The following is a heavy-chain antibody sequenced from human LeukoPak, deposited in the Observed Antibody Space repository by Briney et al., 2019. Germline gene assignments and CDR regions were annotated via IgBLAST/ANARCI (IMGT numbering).Heavy chain of an antibody. D-gene: IGHD1-26*01. CDR1: GFTFSSYW. V-gene: IGHV3-7*01. Sequence: GGSRRLSGAASGFTFSSYWMSWVRQAPGKGLEWVANIKQDVSDKYYVNSGKGRFTISRDNAKNSLYLQMNSLRAEDIAVYYCARRSRGRSHQTPFSDYWRHGTLVTVSS. CDR3: ARRSRGRSHQTPFSDY. CDR2: IKQDVSDK. J-gene: IGHJ4*01.